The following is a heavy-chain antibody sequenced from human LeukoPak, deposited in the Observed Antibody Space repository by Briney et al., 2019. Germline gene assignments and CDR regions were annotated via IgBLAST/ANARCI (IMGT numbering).Heavy chain of an antibody. D-gene: IGHD6-13*01. CDR2: IYYSGST. CDR1: GGSISSYY. Sequence: SETLSLTCTVSGGSISSYYWSWIRQPPGKGLEWIGYIYYSGSTNYNPSLKSRVTISVDTSKNQFSLKLSSVTAADTAVYYCASYSSSWQNFDYWGQGTLVTVSS. CDR3: ASYSSSWQNFDY. J-gene: IGHJ4*02. V-gene: IGHV4-59*08.